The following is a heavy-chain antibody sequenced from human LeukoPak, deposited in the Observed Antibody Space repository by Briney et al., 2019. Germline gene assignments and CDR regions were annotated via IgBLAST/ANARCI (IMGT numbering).Heavy chain of an antibody. V-gene: IGHV1-69*13. CDR2: IIPILGTA. CDR1: GGTFSSYA. Sequence: ASVKVSCKTSGGTFSSYAISWVRQAPGQGLEWMGGIIPILGTANYAQKFQGRVTITADESTSTAYMELSSLRSEDTAVYYCARAGYDYVWGSYRSQNAFDIWGQGTMVTVSS. D-gene: IGHD3-16*02. CDR3: ARAGYDYVWGSYRSQNAFDI. J-gene: IGHJ3*02.